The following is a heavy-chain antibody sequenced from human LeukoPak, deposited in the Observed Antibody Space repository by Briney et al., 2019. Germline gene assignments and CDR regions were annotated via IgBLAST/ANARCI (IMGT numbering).Heavy chain of an antibody. Sequence: PSETLSLTCTVSGGSISSYYWSWIRQPPGKGLEWIGYIYYSGSTNYNPSLKSRVTISVDTSKNQFSLKLSSVTVADTAVYYCARDPKRTYYYETSGYSDGFDIWGQGTLVTVSS. V-gene: IGHV4-59*12. CDR1: GGSISSYY. J-gene: IGHJ3*02. CDR3: ARDPKRTYYYETSGYSDGFDI. CDR2: IYYSGST. D-gene: IGHD3-22*01.